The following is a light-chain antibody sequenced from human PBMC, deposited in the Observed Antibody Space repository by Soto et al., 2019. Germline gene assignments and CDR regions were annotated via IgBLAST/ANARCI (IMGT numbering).Light chain of an antibody. Sequence: DIQMTQSPSSLSASVGDRVTITCRASETIFSYLNWYQQLPGKAPNLLISGASTLQSGVPPRFSGSGSGTDFTLTITSLHPEDFATSYCQQSYTMQITFGLGTKVDSK. CDR2: GAS. V-gene: IGKV1-39*01. J-gene: IGKJ2*01. CDR3: QQSYTMQIT. CDR1: ETIFSY.